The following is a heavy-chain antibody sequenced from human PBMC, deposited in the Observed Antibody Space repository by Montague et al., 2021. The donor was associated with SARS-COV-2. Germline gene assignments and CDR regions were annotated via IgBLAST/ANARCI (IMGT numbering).Heavy chain of an antibody. CDR3: ARHLAISGPAAVSDY. CDR2: IHYSGIT. J-gene: IGHJ4*02. V-gene: IGHV4-39*01. Sequence: SETLSLTCTVSGDSISSGYFYWGWIRQPPGKGLEWVGTIHYSGITYYNPSLKSRVTISVDTSRNQFSLKLSSVTAADTAIYYCARHLAISGPAAVSDYWSQGTLVTVSS. CDR1: GDSISSGYFY. D-gene: IGHD2-2*01.